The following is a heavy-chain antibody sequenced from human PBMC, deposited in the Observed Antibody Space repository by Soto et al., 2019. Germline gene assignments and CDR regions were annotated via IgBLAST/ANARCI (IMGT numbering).Heavy chain of an antibody. CDR2: IRYDGSDE. D-gene: IGHD3-16*01. J-gene: IGHJ5*02. CDR3: ARRPPDIITFGGAVDP. CDR1: ASIFKGHG. V-gene: IGHV3-33*08. Sequence: GGSLRLSCAASASIFKGHGMHWVRQAPGKGLEWVAIIRYDGSDEHYGDSVKGRFTISRDNSKNMLYLQMNSLRAEDTAVYYCARRPPDIITFGGAVDPWGQGTLVTVSS.